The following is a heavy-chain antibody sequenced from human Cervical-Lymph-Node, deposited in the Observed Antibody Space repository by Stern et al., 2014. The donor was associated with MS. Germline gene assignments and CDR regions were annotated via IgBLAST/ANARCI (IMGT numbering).Heavy chain of an antibody. D-gene: IGHD4-11*01. Sequence: VTLVQSGAEVKKPGASVKVSCKVSGSTLSEFSMHWVRQAPGKGLEWMGNFDPEDGEAIYAQRFQGRVTMTADTSTDTAYMELSSLRSEDTAVYYCATDYNYWGQGTLVTVSS. J-gene: IGHJ4*02. V-gene: IGHV1-24*01. CDR3: ATDYNY. CDR2: FDPEDGEA. CDR1: GSTLSEFS.